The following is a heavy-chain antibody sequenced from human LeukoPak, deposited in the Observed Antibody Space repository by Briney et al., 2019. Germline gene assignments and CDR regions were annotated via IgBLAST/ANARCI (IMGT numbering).Heavy chain of an antibody. CDR3: ASHSRAYNWFDP. CDR2: IYYSGST. J-gene: IGHJ5*02. CDR1: GGSISSYY. D-gene: IGHD2/OR15-2a*01. Sequence: SETLPLTCTVSGGSISSYYWSWIRQPPGKGLEWIGYIYYSGSTNYNPSLKSRVTISVDTSKNQFSLKLSSVTAADTAVYYCASHSRAYNWFDPWGQGTLVTVSS. V-gene: IGHV4-59*08.